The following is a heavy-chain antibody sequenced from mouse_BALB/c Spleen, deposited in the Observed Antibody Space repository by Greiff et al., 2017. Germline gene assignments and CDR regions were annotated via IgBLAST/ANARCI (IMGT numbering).Heavy chain of an antibody. Sequence: QVQLQQSGPGLVAPSQSLSITCTVSGFSLTGYGVNWVRQPPGKGLEWLGMIWGDGSTDYNSALKSRLSISKDNSKSQVFLKMNSLQTDDTARYYCARDGAYYGRYFDVWGAGTTVTVSS. J-gene: IGHJ1*01. CDR2: IWGDGST. CDR1: GFSLTGYG. D-gene: IGHD2-10*01. CDR3: ARDGAYYGRYFDV. V-gene: IGHV2-6-7*01.